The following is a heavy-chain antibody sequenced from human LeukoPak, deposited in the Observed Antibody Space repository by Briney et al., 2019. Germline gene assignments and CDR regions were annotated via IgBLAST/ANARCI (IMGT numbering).Heavy chain of an antibody. D-gene: IGHD3-16*02. J-gene: IGHJ4*02. V-gene: IGHV1-69*06. CDR1: GGTFSSYA. CDR2: IIPFFGTA. CDR3: ASMIAFGGVIVIGYFDY. Sequence: ASVKVSCKASGGTFSSYAISWVRQAPGQGLEWMGGIIPFFGTANYAQKFQGRVTITADKSTSTAYMELSSLRSEDTAVYYCASMIAFGGVIVIGYFDYWGQGTLVTVSS.